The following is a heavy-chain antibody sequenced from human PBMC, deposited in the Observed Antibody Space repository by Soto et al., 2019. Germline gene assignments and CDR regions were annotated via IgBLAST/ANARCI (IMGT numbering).Heavy chain of an antibody. CDR1: GYTFSNYG. Sequence: QVQLVQSGGEVKRPGASVKVSCKTSGYTFSNYGITWVRQAPGQPLEWLGWISRYSDCTNYAQKFQGRVSMTTDTSTTTAYMELRSLRSDDTAVYYCARVVPGAEAWFGPWGQGTLVTVSS. CDR2: ISRYSDCT. V-gene: IGHV1-18*01. CDR3: ARVVPGAEAWFGP. J-gene: IGHJ5*02. D-gene: IGHD2-2*01.